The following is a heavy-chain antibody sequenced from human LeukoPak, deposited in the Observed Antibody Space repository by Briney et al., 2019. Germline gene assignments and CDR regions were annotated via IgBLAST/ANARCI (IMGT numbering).Heavy chain of an antibody. V-gene: IGHV3-11*04. CDR1: GFTFSDYY. CDR3: ARDHVTIFGVVTDTDYFDY. CDR2: IRSSGSTI. Sequence: PGGSLRLSCAASGFTFSDYYMSWIRQAPGKGLEWVSYIRSSGSTIYYADSVKGRFTISRDNAKNSLYLQMNSLRAEDTAVYYCARDHVTIFGVVTDTDYFDYWGQGTLVTVSS. J-gene: IGHJ4*02. D-gene: IGHD3-3*01.